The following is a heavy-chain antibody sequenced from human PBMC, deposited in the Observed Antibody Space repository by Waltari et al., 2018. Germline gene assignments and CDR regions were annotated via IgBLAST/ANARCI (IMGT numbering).Heavy chain of an antibody. CDR1: GGTFSSYA. J-gene: IGHJ6*03. CDR2: IIPIFGTA. D-gene: IGHD6-19*01. V-gene: IGHV1-69*05. CDR3: ARRVSSGWKYYYYYYMDV. Sequence: QVQLVQSGAEVKKPGSSVKVSCKASGGTFSSYAISWVRQAPGQGLEWMGGIIPIFGTANYAPKFQGRVTSTTDESTSTAYMELSSLRSEDTAVYYCARRVSSGWKYYYYYYMDVWGKGTTVTVSS.